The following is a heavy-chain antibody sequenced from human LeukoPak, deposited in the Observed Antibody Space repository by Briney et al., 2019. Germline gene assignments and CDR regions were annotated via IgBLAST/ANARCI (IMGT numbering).Heavy chain of an antibody. J-gene: IGHJ4*02. Sequence: ASVKVSCKASGYTFTSYGISWVRQAPGQGLEWMGWISAYNGNTNYAQKLQGRVTMTTDTSTSTAYMELRSLRSDDTAVYYCATIAIFGVVNQRAPLDYWGQGTLVTVSS. CDR1: GYTFTSYG. CDR2: ISAYNGNT. CDR3: ATIAIFGVVNQRAPLDY. V-gene: IGHV1-18*01. D-gene: IGHD3-3*01.